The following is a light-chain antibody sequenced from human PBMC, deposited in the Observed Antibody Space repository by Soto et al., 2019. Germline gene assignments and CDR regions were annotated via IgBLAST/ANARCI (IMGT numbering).Light chain of an antibody. J-gene: IGKJ4*01. Sequence: DIQMTQSPSTLSASVGDRVTITCRASQSISSWLAWYQQKPWKAPKLLIYKASSLESGVPSRFSGSGSGTDFTLTISSLEPEDFAVYYCQQRNPLTFGGGTKVDIK. CDR3: QQRNPLT. CDR1: QSISSW. V-gene: IGKV1-5*03. CDR2: KAS.